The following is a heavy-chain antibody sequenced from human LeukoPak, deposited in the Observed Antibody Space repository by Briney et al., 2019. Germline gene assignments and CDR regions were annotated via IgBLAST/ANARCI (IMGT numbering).Heavy chain of an antibody. CDR2: INWNGGST. CDR3: ARESGSSHLSVYYYYMDV. V-gene: IGHV3-20*04. D-gene: IGHD5-12*01. Sequence: GGSLRLSCAASGFTFDDYGMSWVRQAPGKGLEWVSGINWNGGSTGYADSVKGRFTISRDNAKNSLCLQMNSLRAEDTALYYCARESGSSHLSVYYYYMDVWGKGTTVTVSS. J-gene: IGHJ6*03. CDR1: GFTFDDYG.